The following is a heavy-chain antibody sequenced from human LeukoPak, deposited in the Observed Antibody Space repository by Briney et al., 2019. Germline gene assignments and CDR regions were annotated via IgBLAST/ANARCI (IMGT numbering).Heavy chain of an antibody. D-gene: IGHD3-9*01. CDR2: IDSDGSTT. Sequence: GGSLRLSCAASEFAFSTYWMHWVRQVPGKGLVWVSRIDSDGSTTTYADSVKGRFTTSRDNAKNTLHLQMNSLRAEDTAVYYCAKCILTGYYKGYMDVWGKGTTVTISS. CDR3: AKCILTGYYKGYMDV. J-gene: IGHJ6*03. V-gene: IGHV3-74*03. CDR1: EFAFSTYW.